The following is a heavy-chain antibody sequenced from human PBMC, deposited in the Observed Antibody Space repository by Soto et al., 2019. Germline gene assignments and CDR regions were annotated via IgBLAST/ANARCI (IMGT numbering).Heavy chain of an antibody. Sequence: GGSLRLSCAASGFSFSGYWMHWVRQAPGKGLVWVSRVNSGSSTNYADSVKGRFTISRDNAKNTLFLQMNSLRAEDTAVYYCARGGSYATSLFDYWGQGTVVTVSS. D-gene: IGHD2-2*01. CDR2: VNSGSST. CDR1: GFSFSGYW. CDR3: ARGGSYATSLFDY. J-gene: IGHJ4*02. V-gene: IGHV3-74*01.